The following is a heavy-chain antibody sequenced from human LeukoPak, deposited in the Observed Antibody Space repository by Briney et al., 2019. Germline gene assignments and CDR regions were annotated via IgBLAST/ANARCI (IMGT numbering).Heavy chain of an antibody. CDR3: ARDDRRGCSGGRCQPYYYYGMDV. CDR1: GGYVSSSSYY. D-gene: IGHD2-15*01. V-gene: IGHV4-61*01. CDR2: IYYTGST. J-gene: IGHJ6*04. Sequence: SETLSLTCTVSGGYVSSSSYYWSWIRQPPGKGLEWIGYIYYTGSTNYNPSLKSRVTISVDTSKNQFSLKLSSVTAADTAVYYCARDDRRGCSGGRCQPYYYYGMDVWGKGTTVTVSS.